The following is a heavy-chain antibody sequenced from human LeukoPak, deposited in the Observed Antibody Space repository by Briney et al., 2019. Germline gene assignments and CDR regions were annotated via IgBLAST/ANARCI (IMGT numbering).Heavy chain of an antibody. J-gene: IGHJ6*03. Sequence: PGGSLRLSCADSGFTFSSYAMSWIRQAPGKGLEWVSYISSSGSTIYYADSVKGRFTISRDNAKNSLYLQMNSLRAEDTAVYYCARSPVTNYYYYYMDVWGKGTTVTVSS. D-gene: IGHD4-17*01. CDR1: GFTFSSYA. CDR3: ARSPVTNYYYYYMDV. CDR2: ISSSGSTI. V-gene: IGHV3-11*04.